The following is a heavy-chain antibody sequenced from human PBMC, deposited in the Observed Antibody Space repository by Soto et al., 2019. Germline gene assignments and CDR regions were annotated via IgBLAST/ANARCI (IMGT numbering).Heavy chain of an antibody. V-gene: IGHV3-73*01. Sequence: EVQLVQSGGGLVQPGESLQLSCAASGLSFSDSPIHWVRQASGKGLEWVGRIRRKDYNYATAYAASVKGRFAASRDDSKSTAYLQMNSLNIDDTAVYYCIRGGVRNCRLAPWGHGTLVTVSS. J-gene: IGHJ5*02. CDR3: IRGGVRNCRLAP. CDR1: GLSFSDSP. CDR2: IRRKDYNYAT. D-gene: IGHD1-1*01.